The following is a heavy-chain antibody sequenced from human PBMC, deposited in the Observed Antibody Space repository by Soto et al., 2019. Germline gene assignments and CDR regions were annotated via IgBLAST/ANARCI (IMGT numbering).Heavy chain of an antibody. CDR2: INHSGST. CDR3: ARRGYGVFDY. D-gene: IGHD4-17*01. J-gene: IGHJ4*02. Sequence: SETLSLTCAVYGGSLSGYYWSWIRQPPGKGLEWIGEINHSGSTNYNPSLKSRVTISVDTSKNQFSLKLSSVTAADTAVYYCARRGYGVFDYWGQGTLVTVSS. CDR1: GGSLSGYY. V-gene: IGHV4-34*01.